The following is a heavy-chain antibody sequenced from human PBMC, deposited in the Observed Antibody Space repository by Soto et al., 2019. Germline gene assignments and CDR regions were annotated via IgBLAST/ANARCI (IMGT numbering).Heavy chain of an antibody. CDR2: IIPFFGTA. CDR3: AKAAPMDAGDKYYYDF. D-gene: IGHD4-17*01. V-gene: IGHV1-69*13. J-gene: IGHJ4*02. CDR1: GGTFSTFG. Sequence: ASVKVSCKASGGTFSTFGISWVRQAPGQGLEWMGGIIPFFGTARYSQKFEDRITITADESTNTVYMDLRSLTSEDTAIYYCAKAAPMDAGDKYYYDFWGQGALVTVSS.